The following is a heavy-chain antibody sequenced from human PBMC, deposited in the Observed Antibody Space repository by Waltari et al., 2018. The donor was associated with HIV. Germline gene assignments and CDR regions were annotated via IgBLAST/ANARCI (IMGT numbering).Heavy chain of an antibody. J-gene: IGHJ6*02. CDR2: LSYEGSDK. D-gene: IGHD3-10*01. CDR3: ARRGVLTYYYTMDV. Sequence: QVQLVESGGGVVQPGRSLRLSCAASGFTFSNHGMHWLRQAPGKGLEGVAVLSYEGSDKYYADSVRGRFTISRDNSKNTLYLQMNNLRAEDTAVYFCARRGVLTYYYTMDVWGQGTTVTVSS. CDR1: GFTFSNHG. V-gene: IGHV3-33*05.